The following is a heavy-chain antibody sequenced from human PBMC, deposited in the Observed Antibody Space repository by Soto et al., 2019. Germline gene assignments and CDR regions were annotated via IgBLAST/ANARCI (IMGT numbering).Heavy chain of an antibody. D-gene: IGHD6-13*01. CDR3: ARDPYSSSWFNSDY. V-gene: IGHV3-48*02. CDR1: GFTFSSYS. CDR2: ISSSSSTM. J-gene: IGHJ4*02. Sequence: EVQLVESGGGLVQPGGSLRLSCAASGFTFSSYSMNWVRQAPGKGLEWVSYISSSSSTMYYADSVKGRFTISRDNAKNSLYLRMNSLRDDDTAVYYCARDPYSSSWFNSDYWGQGTMVTVSS.